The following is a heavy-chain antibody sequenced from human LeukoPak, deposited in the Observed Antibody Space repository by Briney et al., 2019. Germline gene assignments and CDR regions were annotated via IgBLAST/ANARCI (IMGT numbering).Heavy chain of an antibody. CDR1: GGSFSGYN. V-gene: IGHV4-34*01. CDR2: INHSGST. Sequence: SETLSLTCAVYGGSFSGYNWSWIRQPPGKGLEWIGEINHSGSTNYNPSLKSRVTISVDTSKNQFSLKLSSVTAADTAVYYCARGGGGKTHDYWGQGTLVTVSS. D-gene: IGHD1-26*01. CDR3: ARGGGGKTHDY. J-gene: IGHJ4*02.